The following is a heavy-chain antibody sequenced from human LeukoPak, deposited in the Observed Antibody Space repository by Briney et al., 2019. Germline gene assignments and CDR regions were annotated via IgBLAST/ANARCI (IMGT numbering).Heavy chain of an antibody. Sequence: GESLKISCKGSGYSFTSYWIGWVRQMPGKGLEWMGIIYPGDSDTRYSPSFQGPVTIPADKSLSTAYLQWSSLKASDTAMYYCARVKDGYNTGYFDYWGQGTLVTVSS. V-gene: IGHV5-51*01. CDR1: GYSFTSYW. CDR2: IYPGDSDT. D-gene: IGHD5-24*01. J-gene: IGHJ4*02. CDR3: ARVKDGYNTGYFDY.